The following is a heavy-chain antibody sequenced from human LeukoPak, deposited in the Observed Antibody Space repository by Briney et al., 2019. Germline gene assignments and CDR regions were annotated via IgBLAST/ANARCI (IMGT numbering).Heavy chain of an antibody. V-gene: IGHV4-61*02. CDR1: GGSLSSGSYY. CDR3: ASLSHEHDFWSGRDAFDI. CDR2: IYTSGST. J-gene: IGHJ3*02. D-gene: IGHD3-3*01. Sequence: SETLSLTCTVSGGSLSSGSYYWSWIRQPAGKGLEWIGRIYTSGSTNYNPSLKSRVTISVDTSKNQFSLKLSSVTAADTAVYYCASLSHEHDFWSGRDAFDIWGQGTMVTVSS.